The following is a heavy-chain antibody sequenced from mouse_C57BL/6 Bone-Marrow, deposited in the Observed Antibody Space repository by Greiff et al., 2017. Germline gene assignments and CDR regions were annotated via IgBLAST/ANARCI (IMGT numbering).Heavy chain of an antibody. V-gene: IGHV2-2*01. J-gene: IGHJ2*01. D-gene: IGHD2-1*01. CDR2: IWSGGST. Sequence: VKLMESGPGLVQPSQSLSITCTVSGFSLPSYGVHWVRQSPGKGLEWLGVIWSGGSTDYNAAFISRLSISTDNSKCQVFFKMYSLQADATAIYYCARDLGGNYGGYFDYWGQGTTLTVSS. CDR3: ARDLGGNYGGYFDY. CDR1: GFSLPSYG.